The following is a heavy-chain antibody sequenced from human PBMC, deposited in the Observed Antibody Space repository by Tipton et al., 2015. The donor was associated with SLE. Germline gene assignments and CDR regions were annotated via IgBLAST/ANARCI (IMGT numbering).Heavy chain of an antibody. D-gene: IGHD3-16*01. Sequence: QLVQSGGGVVQPGRSLRLSCAASGFTFSNCAMHWVRQAPGKGLEWVAVISYDGSNKYYADSVKGRFTISRDNSKNTLYLQMNSLRAEDTAVYYCARVLIPYYGMDVWGQGTTVTVSS. CDR3: ARVLIPYYGMDV. J-gene: IGHJ6*02. V-gene: IGHV3-30*04. CDR2: ISYDGSNK. CDR1: GFTFSNCA.